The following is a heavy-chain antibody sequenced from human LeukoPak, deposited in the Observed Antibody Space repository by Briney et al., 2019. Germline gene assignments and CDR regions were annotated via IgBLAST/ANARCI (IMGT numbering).Heavy chain of an antibody. D-gene: IGHD3-22*01. V-gene: IGHV4-39*01. CDR1: GGSISSSSYY. J-gene: IGHJ4*02. CDR2: IYYSGST. Sequence: PSETLSLTCTVSGGSISSSSYYWGWIRQPPGKGLEWIGRIYYSGSTYYNPSLKSRVTISVDTSKNQFSRKLSSVTAADTAVYYCARLSRLLIDYWGQGTLVTVSS. CDR3: ARLSRLLIDY.